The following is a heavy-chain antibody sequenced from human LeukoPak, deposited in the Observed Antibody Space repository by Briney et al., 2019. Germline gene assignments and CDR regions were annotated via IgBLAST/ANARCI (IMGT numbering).Heavy chain of an antibody. V-gene: IGHV4-59*08. Sequence: SETLSLTCTVSGGSISSYYWSWIRQPPGKGLEWIGYIYSSGSTNYNPSLKSRVTISVDTSKNQFSLKLSSVAAADTAVYYCARRRGAHTANALDIWGQGTMVTVSS. J-gene: IGHJ3*02. CDR2: IYSSGST. D-gene: IGHD3-10*01. CDR1: GGSISSYY. CDR3: ARRRGAHTANALDI.